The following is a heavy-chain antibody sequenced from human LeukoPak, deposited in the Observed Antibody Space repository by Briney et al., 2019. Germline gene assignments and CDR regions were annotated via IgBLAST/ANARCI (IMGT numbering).Heavy chain of an antibody. CDR1: GGSFSGYY. Sequence: SETLSLTCAVYGGSFSGYYWSWLRQPPGKGLEWIGEINHSGSTNYNPSLKSRVTISVDTSKNQFSLKLSSVTAADTAVYYCARLGRMRYYYGSGIDYWGQGTLVTVSS. CDR2: INHSGST. CDR3: ARLGRMRYYYGSGIDY. V-gene: IGHV4-34*01. J-gene: IGHJ4*02. D-gene: IGHD3-10*01.